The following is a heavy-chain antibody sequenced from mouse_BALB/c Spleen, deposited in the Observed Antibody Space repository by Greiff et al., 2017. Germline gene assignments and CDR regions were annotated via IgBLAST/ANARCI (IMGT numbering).Heavy chain of an antibody. Sequence: QVQLQQSGAELVRPGTSVKVSCKASGYAFTNYLIEWVKQRPGQGLEWIGVINPGSGGTNYNEKFKGKATLTADKSSSTAYMQLSSLTSDDSAVYFCARNYDYDGYYFDYWGQGTTLTVSS. CDR2: INPGSGGT. CDR1: GYAFTNYL. CDR3: ARNYDYDGYYFDY. V-gene: IGHV1-54*01. J-gene: IGHJ2*01. D-gene: IGHD2-4*01.